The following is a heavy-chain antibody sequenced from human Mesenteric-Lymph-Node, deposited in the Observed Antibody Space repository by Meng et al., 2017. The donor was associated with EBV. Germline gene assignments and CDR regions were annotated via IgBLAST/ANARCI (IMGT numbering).Heavy chain of an antibody. CDR2: INHSGST. J-gene: IGHJ4*02. CDR3: ARGMATII. V-gene: IGHV4-34*01. D-gene: IGHD5-24*01. Sequence: QVQLQQWGAGLLKPSETLPLTCAVYGGSFSGYYWSWIRQPPGKGLEWIGEINHSGSTNYNPSLKSRVTISVDTSKNQFSLKLSSVTAADTAVYYCARGMATIIWGQGTLVTVSS. CDR1: GGSFSGYY.